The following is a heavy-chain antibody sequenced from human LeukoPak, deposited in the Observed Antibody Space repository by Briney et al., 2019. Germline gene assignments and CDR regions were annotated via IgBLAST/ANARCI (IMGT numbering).Heavy chain of an antibody. CDR3: TWQTTSDFWRMDY. Sequence: KTGGSLRLSCAASGFPFTAAWMSWVRQAPGKGLEWVGRIKSKGGGETTEYAAPVRGRFTISRDDSKNTLYLQMNSLKTEDTAVYYCTWQTTSDFWRMDYWGLGTLVTVSS. D-gene: IGHD3-3*01. CDR1: GFPFTAAW. CDR2: IKSKGGGETT. J-gene: IGHJ4*02. V-gene: IGHV3-15*01.